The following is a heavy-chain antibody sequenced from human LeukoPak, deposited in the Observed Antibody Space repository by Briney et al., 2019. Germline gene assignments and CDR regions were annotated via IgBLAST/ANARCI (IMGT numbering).Heavy chain of an antibody. J-gene: IGHJ4*02. Sequence: GGPLRLSCAASGITFSDYDMIWVRQSPGKGLEWVSFISSSSKTIYYADAVKGRFTISRDNAKNSLYLQMNSLRGEDTAVYYCARGRWDYDSSGYYHPVYWGQGTLVTVSS. CDR3: ARGRWDYDSSGYYHPVY. V-gene: IGHV3-48*04. CDR2: ISSSSKTI. D-gene: IGHD3-22*01. CDR1: GITFSDYD.